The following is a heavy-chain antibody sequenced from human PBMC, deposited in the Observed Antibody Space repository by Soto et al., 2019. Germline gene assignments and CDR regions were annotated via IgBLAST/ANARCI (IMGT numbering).Heavy chain of an antibody. J-gene: IGHJ4*02. D-gene: IGHD3-10*01. CDR1: GGTFSSYT. CDR2: IIPILGIA. CDR3: ARVGRDGDNFDY. V-gene: IGHV1-69*02. Sequence: QVQLVQSGAEVTKPGSSVKVSCKASGGTFSSYTISWVRQAPGQGLEWMGRIIPILGIANYAQKFQGRVTITADKSTSTAYMELSSLRSEDTAVYYCARVGRDGDNFDYWGQGTLVTVSS.